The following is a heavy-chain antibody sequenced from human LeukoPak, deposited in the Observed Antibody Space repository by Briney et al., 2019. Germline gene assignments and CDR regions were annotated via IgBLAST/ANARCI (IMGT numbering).Heavy chain of an antibody. J-gene: IGHJ4*02. CDR1: GYTFTSYY. CDR2: INPNSGGT. CDR3: ARGSEAAAGVLDY. Sequence: ASVKVSCKASGYTFTSYYMHWVRQAPGQGLEWMGWINPNSGGTNYAQKFQGRVTMTRDTSISTAYMELSRLRSDDTAVYYCARGSEAAAGVLDYWGQGTLVTVSS. V-gene: IGHV1-2*02. D-gene: IGHD6-13*01.